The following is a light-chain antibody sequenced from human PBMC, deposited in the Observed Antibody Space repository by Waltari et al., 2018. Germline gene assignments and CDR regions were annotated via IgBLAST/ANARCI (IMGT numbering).Light chain of an antibody. CDR1: QTINNNF. Sequence: IVLTQSPDTLSVSPGQRATLPCRASQTINNNFLVWYQQKPGQAPRLIIHGASSRATGFPDRFSGSVSGTDFTLTISNLEPEDFAVYYCQQYDGSVLTFGGGTKVEI. J-gene: IGKJ4*01. CDR3: QQYDGSVLT. CDR2: GAS. V-gene: IGKV3-20*01.